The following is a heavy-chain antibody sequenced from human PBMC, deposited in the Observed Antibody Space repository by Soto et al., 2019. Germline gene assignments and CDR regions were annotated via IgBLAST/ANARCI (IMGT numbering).Heavy chain of an antibody. V-gene: IGHV3-30-3*01. CDR3: ARSLWDV. CDR1: GFTFSSYA. CDR2: ISYDGSNK. Sequence: QVQLVESGGGVVQPGRSLRLSCAASGFTFSSYAMHWVRQAPGKGLEWVAVISYDGSNKYYADSVKGRFTISRDNSKNTLYLQMNRLRAEDTAVYYCARSLWDVWGQGTTVTVSS. J-gene: IGHJ6*02.